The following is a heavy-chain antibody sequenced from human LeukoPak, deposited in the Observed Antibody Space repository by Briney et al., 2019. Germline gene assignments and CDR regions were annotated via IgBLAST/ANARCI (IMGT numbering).Heavy chain of an antibody. D-gene: IGHD1-26*01. V-gene: IGHV3-21*01. CDR3: AVSIVGATFLGAFDI. Sequence: KAGGSLRLSCAASGFTFSSYSMNWVRQAPGKGLEWVSSISSSSSYIYYADSVKGRFTISRDNAKNSLYLQMNSLRAEDTAVYYCAVSIVGATFLGAFDIWGKGTMVTVSS. J-gene: IGHJ3*02. CDR2: ISSSSSYI. CDR1: GFTFSSYS.